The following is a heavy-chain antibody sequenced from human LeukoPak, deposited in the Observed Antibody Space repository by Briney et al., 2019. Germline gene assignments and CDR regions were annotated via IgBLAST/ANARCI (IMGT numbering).Heavy chain of an antibody. CDR1: GGSFSGYY. CDR2: ITHSGST. J-gene: IGHJ6*03. CDR3: ARPRYCSGGGCYLYYYYYMDV. D-gene: IGHD2-15*01. Sequence: SETLSLTCAVYGGSFSGYYWSWIRQPPGKGLEWIGEITHSGSTNYNPSLKSRVTISVDTSKNQFSLKLSSVTAADTAVYYCARPRYCSGGGCYLYYYYYMDVWGKGTTVTVSS. V-gene: IGHV4-34*01.